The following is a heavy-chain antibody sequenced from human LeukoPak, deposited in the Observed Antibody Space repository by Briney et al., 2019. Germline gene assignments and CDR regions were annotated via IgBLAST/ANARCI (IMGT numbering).Heavy chain of an antibody. V-gene: IGHV4-61*01. CDR2: IYYSGST. Sequence: SETLCLTCTVSGGSVSSGSYYWSWIRQPPGKGLEWIGYIYYSGSTNYNPSLKSRVTISVDTSKNQFSLKLSSVTAADTAVYYCARGAYYFDYWGQGTLVTVSS. CDR3: ARGAYYFDY. J-gene: IGHJ4*02. CDR1: GGSVSSGSYY.